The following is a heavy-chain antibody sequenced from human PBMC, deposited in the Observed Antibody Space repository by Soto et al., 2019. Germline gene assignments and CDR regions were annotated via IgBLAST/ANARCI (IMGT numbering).Heavy chain of an antibody. J-gene: IGHJ4*02. Sequence: EVQLVESGGGLVQPGGSLRLSCAASGFTFSNAWMNWVRQAPGKGLEWVGRIKSKTDGGTTDYAAPVKGRFTISRDDSKNTLYLQMNSLKTEDTAVYYCTTEAMYEAQTNFDYWGQGTLVTVSS. CDR1: GFTFSNAW. CDR3: TTEAMYEAQTNFDY. V-gene: IGHV3-15*07. D-gene: IGHD5-18*01. CDR2: IKSKTDGGTT.